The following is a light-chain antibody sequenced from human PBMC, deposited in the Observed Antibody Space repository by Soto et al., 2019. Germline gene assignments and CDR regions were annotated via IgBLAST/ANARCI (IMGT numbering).Light chain of an antibody. J-gene: IGLJ1*01. CDR3: CSYAGSPYV. V-gene: IGLV2-11*01. CDR1: SSDVGGYNY. CDR2: DVS. Sequence: QSVLTQPRSVSGSPGQSVTISCTGTSSDVGGYNYVSWYQQHPGKAPKVMIYDVSKRPSGVPDRFSGSKSGNTASLTISGHQAEDEADYYCCSYAGSPYVFGTGTKVTVL.